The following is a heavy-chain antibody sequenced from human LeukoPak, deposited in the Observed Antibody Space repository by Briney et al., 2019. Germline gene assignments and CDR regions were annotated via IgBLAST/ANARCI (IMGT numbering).Heavy chain of an antibody. CDR2: IYYSGST. CDR1: GGSISSYY. D-gene: IGHD4-17*01. V-gene: IGHV4-59*08. CDR3: ARHISTVTTGSYFDY. J-gene: IGHJ4*02. Sequence: SETLSLTCTVPGGSISSYYWSWIRQPPGKGLEWIGYIYYSGSTNYNPSLKSRVTISVDTSKNQFSLKLSSVTAADTAVYYCARHISTVTTGSYFDYWGQGTLVTVSS.